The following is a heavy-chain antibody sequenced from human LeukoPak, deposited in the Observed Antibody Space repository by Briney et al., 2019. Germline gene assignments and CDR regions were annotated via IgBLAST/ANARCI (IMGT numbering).Heavy chain of an antibody. CDR1: GFTFSSYA. J-gene: IGHJ6*02. Sequence: PPGGSLRLSCAASGFTFSSYAMSWVRQAPGMGLEWVSGISSSGGSTDYADSVKGRFTISRDNSKNTLYLQMNSLRTEDTAVYYCAKGRVGANGYYYYGMDVWGQGTTVTVSS. CDR2: ISSSGGST. D-gene: IGHD1-26*01. V-gene: IGHV3-23*01. CDR3: AKGRVGANGYYYYGMDV.